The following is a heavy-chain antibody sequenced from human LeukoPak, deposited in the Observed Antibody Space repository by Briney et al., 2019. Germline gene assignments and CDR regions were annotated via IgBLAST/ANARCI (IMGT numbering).Heavy chain of an antibody. J-gene: IGHJ4*02. V-gene: IGHV3-30-3*01. CDR2: ISYDGSNK. Sequence: GGSLRLSCAASGFTFSSYAMHWVRQAPGKGLEWVAVISYDGSNKYYADSVKGRSTISRDNSKNTLYLQMNSLRAEDTAVYYCARSTDYTRSYDILTGSPGDWGQGTLVTVSS. CDR1: GFTFSSYA. D-gene: IGHD3-9*01. CDR3: ARSTDYTRSYDILTGSPGD.